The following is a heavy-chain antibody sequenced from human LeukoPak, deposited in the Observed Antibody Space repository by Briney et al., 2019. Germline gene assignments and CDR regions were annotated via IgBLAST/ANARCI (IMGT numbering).Heavy chain of an antibody. J-gene: IGHJ6*03. V-gene: IGHV3-66*01. CDR3: ARDLFTMVRGVPNYYYHYYMDV. Sequence: GGSLRLSCAASGFTVSSNYMSWVRQAPGKGLEWVSIIYSGGRIYYADSVKGRFTISRDNSKNTLYLQMNSLRAEDTAVYYCARDLFTMVRGVPNYYYHYYMDVWGKGTTVTISS. CDR1: GFTVSSNY. CDR2: IYSGGRI. D-gene: IGHD3-10*01.